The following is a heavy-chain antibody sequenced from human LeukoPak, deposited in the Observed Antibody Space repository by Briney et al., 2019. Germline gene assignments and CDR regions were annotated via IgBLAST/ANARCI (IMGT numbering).Heavy chain of an antibody. V-gene: IGHV4-34*01. CDR1: GGSFSGYY. CDR3: ARGPNGSSDEATARWFDP. CDR2: IYHSGST. D-gene: IGHD6-13*01. Sequence: SETLSLTCAVYGGSFSGYYWSWIRQPPGKGLEWIGEIYHSGSTNYNPSLKSRVTISVDTTKNQFSLKLSSVTAADTAVYYCARGPNGSSDEATARWFDPWGQGTLVTVSS. J-gene: IGHJ5*02.